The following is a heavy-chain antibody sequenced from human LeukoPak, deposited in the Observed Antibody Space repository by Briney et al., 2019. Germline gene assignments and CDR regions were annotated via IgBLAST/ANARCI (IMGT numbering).Heavy chain of an antibody. V-gene: IGHV4-39*01. J-gene: IGHJ5*02. CDR1: GGSISSIVSY. D-gene: IGHD3-22*01. CDR3: ASPHYDSSGFEDWFDP. CDR2: IYYSGST. Sequence: SETLSLTCTVSGGSISSIVSYWGWIRQPPGKGLEWIGSIYYSGSTYYNLSLQSRVTISVDTSKSQFSLKLSSVTATDTAVYYCASPHYDSSGFEDWFDPWGQGTLVTVSS.